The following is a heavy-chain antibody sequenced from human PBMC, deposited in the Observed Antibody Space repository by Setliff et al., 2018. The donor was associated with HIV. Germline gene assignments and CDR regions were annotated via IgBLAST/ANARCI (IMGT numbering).Heavy chain of an antibody. CDR3: ARKAGTTLHYHYYYMDV. CDR1: GDSFSSYD. J-gene: IGHJ6*03. Sequence: ASVKVSCKASGDSFSSYDISWVRQAPGQGPEWMGGIVPVLNRADYAQRFHGRVTITADESTNTVYMELRSLTPEDTAIYYCARKAGTTLHYHYYYMDVWGKGTTVTVSS. CDR2: IVPVLNRA. D-gene: IGHD1-7*01. V-gene: IGHV1-69*10.